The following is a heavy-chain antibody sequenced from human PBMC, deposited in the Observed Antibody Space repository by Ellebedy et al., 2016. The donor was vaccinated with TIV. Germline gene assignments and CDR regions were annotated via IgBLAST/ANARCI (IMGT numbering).Heavy chain of an antibody. J-gene: IGHJ5*02. CDR3: PRQGGYYDSSAYYPNWFDP. V-gene: IGHV4-59*08. CDR2: FYNSVNT. D-gene: IGHD3-22*01. CDR1: GGSISSYY. Sequence: MPSETLSLTCTVSGGSISSYYWSWIRQPPGKGLEWIGYFYNSVNTIYNPSLKSRITISVDTSKNQFSLKLSSVTAADTAVYYCPRQGGYYDSSAYYPNWFDPWGQGTLVTVSS.